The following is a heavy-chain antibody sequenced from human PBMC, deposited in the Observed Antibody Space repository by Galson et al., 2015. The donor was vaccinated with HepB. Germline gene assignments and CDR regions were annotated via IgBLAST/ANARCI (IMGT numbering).Heavy chain of an antibody. V-gene: IGHV3-23*01. CDR3: ANGCSITSCDNYFFHMDV. D-gene: IGHD2-2*01. CDR1: GLTFSNYG. Sequence: SLRLSCAVSGLTFSNYGMSWVRQVPGKGLEWVSSISASGTYTFYADSVTGRFTISRDNSKNTVNLQMNSLRAEDTAVYYCANGCSITSCDNYFFHMDVWGKGTLVTVSS. J-gene: IGHJ6*03. CDR2: ISASGTYT.